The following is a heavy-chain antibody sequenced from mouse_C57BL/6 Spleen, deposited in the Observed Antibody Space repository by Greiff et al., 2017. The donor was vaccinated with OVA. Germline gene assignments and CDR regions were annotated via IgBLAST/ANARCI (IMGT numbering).Heavy chain of an antibody. Sequence: VQLQQPGAELVKPGASVTLSCKASGYTFTSYWMQWVQQRPGQGLEWIGEIDPSDSYTNYNQKFTGKATLTVDTSSSTAYMQLSSLTSEDSAVYYCARKPTVVAKDDYWGQGTTLTVSS. CDR3: ARKPTVVAKDDY. J-gene: IGHJ2*01. V-gene: IGHV1-50*01. CDR2: IDPSDSYT. D-gene: IGHD1-1*01. CDR1: GYTFTSYW.